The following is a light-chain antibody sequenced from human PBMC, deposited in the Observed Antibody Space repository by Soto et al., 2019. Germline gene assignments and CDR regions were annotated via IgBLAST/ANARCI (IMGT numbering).Light chain of an antibody. CDR1: SSDVGGYNY. V-gene: IGLV2-11*01. J-gene: IGLJ2*01. CDR2: DVN. CDR3: CSYAGSYTFVI. Sequence: QSALTQPRSVSGSPGQSVTISCTGTSSDVGGYNYVSWYQHHPGKAPKFMIYDVNKRPSGVPDRFSGSKSGNTASLTISALQAEDEAEYYCCSYAGSYTFVIFCGGTKLTVL.